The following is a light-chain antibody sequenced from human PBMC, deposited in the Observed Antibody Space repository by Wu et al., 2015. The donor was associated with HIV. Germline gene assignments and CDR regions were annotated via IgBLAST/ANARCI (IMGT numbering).Light chain of an antibody. CDR3: QQFKTFPHT. V-gene: IGKV1-9*01. CDR2: AAS. Sequence: DIQLTQSPSFLSASIGARVTITCRASQAIDTYLAWYQHKPGKAPQLLIYAASMLQSGVASTFSGSGSGREFTLMISSLQPEDVASYFCQQFKTFPHTFGPGTKV. CDR1: QAIDTY. J-gene: IGKJ2*01.